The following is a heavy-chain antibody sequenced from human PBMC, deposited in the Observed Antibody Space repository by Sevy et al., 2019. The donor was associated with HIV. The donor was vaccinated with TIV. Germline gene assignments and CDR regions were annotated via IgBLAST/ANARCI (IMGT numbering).Heavy chain of an antibody. CDR1: GFTFSSYW. CDR2: IKQDGSEK. CDR3: STTAYYFDY. V-gene: IGHV3-7*03. J-gene: IGHJ4*02. Sequence: GGFLRLSCAASGFTFSSYWMSWVRQAPGKGLEWVANIKQDGSEKYYVDSVKGRFTIPRDNAKNSLYLQMNSLRAEDTAVYYCSTTAYYFDYWGQGTLVTVSS.